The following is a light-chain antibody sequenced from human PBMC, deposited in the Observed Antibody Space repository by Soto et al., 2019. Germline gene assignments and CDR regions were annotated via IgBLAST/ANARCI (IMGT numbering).Light chain of an antibody. CDR3: QSFDTSRRGSGV. V-gene: IGLV1-40*01. J-gene: IGLJ2*01. CDR1: DSNIGAGYD. Sequence: QSVLTQPPSVSGAPGQRVTISCSGSDSNIGAGYDVHWYQQLPVTAPKLLIYGNTDRPSGVPDRFSGSKSGTSASLAITGLQAEDEAEYYCQSFDTSRRGSGVFGGGTKLTVL. CDR2: GNT.